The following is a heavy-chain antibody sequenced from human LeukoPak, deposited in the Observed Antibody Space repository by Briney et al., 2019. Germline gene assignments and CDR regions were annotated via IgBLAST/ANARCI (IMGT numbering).Heavy chain of an antibody. CDR1: GGSISSGDYY. CDR3: ARDVLYCSSTSCLGWFDP. V-gene: IGHV4-30-4*01. CDR2: IYYSGST. Sequence: SQTLSLTCTVSGGSISSGDYYWSWIRQPAGKGLEWIGYIYYSGSTYYNPSLKSRVTISVDTSKNQFSLKLSSVTAADTAVYYCARDVLYCSSTSCLGWFDPWGQGTLVTVSS. D-gene: IGHD2-2*01. J-gene: IGHJ5*02.